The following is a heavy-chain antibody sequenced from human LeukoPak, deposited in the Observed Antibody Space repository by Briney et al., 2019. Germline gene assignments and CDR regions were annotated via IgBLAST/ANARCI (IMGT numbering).Heavy chain of an antibody. CDR1: GCSFSNYG. V-gene: IGHV3-33*06. J-gene: IGHJ3*02. CDR3: VKERSPFDGFDI. Sequence: PGGSLRLSCAASGCSFSNYGMHWVRQAPGKGREWVAVIWSNGINRYYSDSVKGRFTFSRDNSKNTLSLQMNSLRPKDTDVYYRVKERSPFDGFDIWGQGTMVTVSS. CDR2: IWSNGINR.